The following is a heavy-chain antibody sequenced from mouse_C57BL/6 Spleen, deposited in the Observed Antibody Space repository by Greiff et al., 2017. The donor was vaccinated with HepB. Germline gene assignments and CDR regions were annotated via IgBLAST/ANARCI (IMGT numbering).Heavy chain of an antibody. J-gene: IGHJ4*01. CDR2: ISDGGSYT. D-gene: IGHD2-4*01. V-gene: IGHV5-4*01. CDR3: ARDNDYEYYYAMDY. CDR1: GFTFRSYA. Sequence: EVHLVESGGGLVKPGGSLKLSCAASGFTFRSYAMSWVRQTPEKRLEWVATISDGGSYTYYPDNVKGRFTISRDNAKNNLYLQMSHLKSEDTAMYYCARDNDYEYYYAMDYWGQGTSVTVSS.